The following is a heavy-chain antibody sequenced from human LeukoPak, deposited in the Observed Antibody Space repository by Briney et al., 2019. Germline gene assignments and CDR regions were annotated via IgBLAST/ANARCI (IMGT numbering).Heavy chain of an antibody. CDR1: GFIFSNYG. V-gene: IGHV3-33*01. CDR3: ARWLRGIADEDGVDV. CDR2: IYYDGSKQ. D-gene: IGHD6-13*01. Sequence: GRSLRLSCAAFGFIFSNYGMHWVRQAPGKGLEWVAVIYYDGSKQYYGDSVKGRFTISRDDSKNTLYLQMNSLRAEDTAVYYCARWLRGIADEDGVDVWGQGTTVTVSS. J-gene: IGHJ6*02.